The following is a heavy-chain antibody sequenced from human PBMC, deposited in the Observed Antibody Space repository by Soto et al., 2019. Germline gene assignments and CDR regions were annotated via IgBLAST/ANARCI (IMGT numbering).Heavy chain of an antibody. CDR3: ARDPPRIAAAGPYFDY. D-gene: IGHD6-13*01. J-gene: IGHJ4*02. V-gene: IGHV1-8*01. Sequence: ASVKVSCKASGYTFTSYDINWVRQATGQGLEWMGWMNPNSGNTGYAQKFQGRVTITADKSTSTAYMELSSLRSEDTAVYYCARDPPRIAAAGPYFDYWGQGTLVTVSS. CDR2: MNPNSGNT. CDR1: GYTFTSYD.